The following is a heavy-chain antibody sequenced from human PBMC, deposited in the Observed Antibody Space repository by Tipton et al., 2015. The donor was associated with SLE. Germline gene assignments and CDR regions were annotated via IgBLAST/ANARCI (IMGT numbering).Heavy chain of an antibody. CDR2: IYTSGST. CDR1: GSLITSGYY. D-gene: IGHD1-14*01. CDR3: ASEGPRSYWYFDL. V-gene: IGHV4-61*02. Sequence: GLVKPSETLALTCGVSGSLITSGYYWGWFRQPAGKGLEWIGRIYTSGSTNYNPSLKSRVTISVDTSKNQFSLKLSSVTAADTAVYYCASEGPRSYWYFDLWGRGTLVTVSS. J-gene: IGHJ2*01.